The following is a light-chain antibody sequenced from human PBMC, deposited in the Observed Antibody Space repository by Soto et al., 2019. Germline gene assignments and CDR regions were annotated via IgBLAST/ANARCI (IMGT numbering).Light chain of an antibody. CDR2: EVS. CDR3: TSYTGSNTWV. CDR1: RRDIGTYNY. Sequence: QSVLTQPASVSGSPGQSITISCTGTRRDIGTYNYVAWYQQHPGKAPKLLIYEVSNRPSGVSNRFSGSKSGNTAPLTISGLQAEDEADFYCTSYTGSNTWVFGGGTQLTVL. V-gene: IGLV2-14*01. J-gene: IGLJ3*02.